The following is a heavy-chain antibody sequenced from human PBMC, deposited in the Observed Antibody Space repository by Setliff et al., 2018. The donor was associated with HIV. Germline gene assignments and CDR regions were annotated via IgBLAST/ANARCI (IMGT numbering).Heavy chain of an antibody. D-gene: IGHD2-8*01. CDR2: IYQSGSI. J-gene: IGHJ4*02. Sequence: PSETLSLTCAASGYSINSGFSRAWIRQPPGQGPQWIGSIYQSGSIYYNPSLQSRVTISEDTSKNQFSLKVNSVTAADTAMYFCARESPDGLDYWGQGTLVTVSS. CDR1: GYSINSGFS. V-gene: IGHV4-38-2*02. CDR3: ARESPDGLDY.